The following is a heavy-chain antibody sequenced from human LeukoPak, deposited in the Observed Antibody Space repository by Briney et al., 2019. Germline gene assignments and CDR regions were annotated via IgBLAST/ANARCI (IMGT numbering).Heavy chain of an antibody. CDR3: ARARVGGKAARHKYYFDY. Sequence: ASVKVSCKASGYTFTSYDINWVRQATEQGLEWMGWMNPNSGNTGYAQKFQGRVTMTRNTSISTAYMELSSLRSEDTAVYYCARARVGGKAARHKYYFDYWGQGTLVTVSS. CDR1: GYTFTSYD. D-gene: IGHD6-6*01. J-gene: IGHJ4*02. V-gene: IGHV1-8*01. CDR2: MNPNSGNT.